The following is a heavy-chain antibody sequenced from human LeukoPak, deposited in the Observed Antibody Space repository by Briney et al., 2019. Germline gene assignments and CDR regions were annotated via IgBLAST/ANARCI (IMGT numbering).Heavy chain of an antibody. J-gene: IGHJ3*02. V-gene: IGHV4-59*01. CDR3: AREAAVAEAFDI. CDR2: IYYSGST. CDR1: GGSISSYY. Sequence: SETLSLTCTVSGGSISSYYWSWIRQPLGKGLEWIGYIYYSGSTNYNPSLKSRVTISVDTSKNQFSLKLSSVTAADTAVYYCAREAAVAEAFDIWGQGTMVTVSS. D-gene: IGHD6-19*01.